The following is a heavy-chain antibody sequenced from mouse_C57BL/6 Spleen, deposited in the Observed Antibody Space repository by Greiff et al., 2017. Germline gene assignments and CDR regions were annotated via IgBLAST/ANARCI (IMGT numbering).Heavy chain of an antibody. CDR1: GYTFTSYW. J-gene: IGHJ1*03. D-gene: IGHD2-2*01. Sequence: QVQLQQPGAELVKPGASVKVSCKASGYTFTSYWMHWVKQRPGQGLEWIGRIHPTDSDTNYNQKFKGQATLTVDKSSSTAYMQLSSLASEDSSFYDSAKTWFWYFDYWGTGTTVTVSS. V-gene: IGHV1-74*01. CDR3: AKTWFWYFDY. CDR2: IHPTDSDT.